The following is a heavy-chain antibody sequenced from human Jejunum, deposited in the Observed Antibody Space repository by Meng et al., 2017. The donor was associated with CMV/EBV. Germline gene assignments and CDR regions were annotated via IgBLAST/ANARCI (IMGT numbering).Heavy chain of an antibody. CDR1: VFTFSNYD. D-gene: IGHD3-10*01. CDR3: ASHAFGMAKG. Sequence: VQVLESGGGVVQPGGSVILSFADWVFTFSNYDMTWARQAPGKGLEWVSGILGDGSRVHYADSVRGRFTISRDNSKNTVYLQMNSLTVDDTAIYYCASHAFGMAKGWGQGALVTVSS. J-gene: IGHJ4*02. V-gene: IGHV3-23*01. CDR2: ILGDGSRV.